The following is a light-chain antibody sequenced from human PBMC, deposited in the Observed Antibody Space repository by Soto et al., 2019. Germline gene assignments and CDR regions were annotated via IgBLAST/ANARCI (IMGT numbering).Light chain of an antibody. V-gene: IGKV1-27*01. CDR3: QKYNSAPRT. J-gene: IGKJ1*01. CDR2: AAS. Sequence: DIQMTQSPSSLSASVGDRVTITCRASQGIGIYLAWYQQKPGKVPELLIYAASTLQSGFPSRFRGSGSGTEFTLTINNLQPEDFATYYCQKYNSAPRTFGQGTKVEI. CDR1: QGIGIY.